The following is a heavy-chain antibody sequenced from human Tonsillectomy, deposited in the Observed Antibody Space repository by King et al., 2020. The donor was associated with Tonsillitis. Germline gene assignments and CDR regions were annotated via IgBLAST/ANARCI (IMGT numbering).Heavy chain of an antibody. CDR2: VTWNIGNE. Sequence: QLVQSGGGLVQPGRSLRLSCAASGFTCDDYSMNSFRQAPGKGLAWVLGVTWNIGNEDYVDSVKGRFSISWDNAKNSRYLQMNSLRAEDTALYYCAKGMYQQLEPRDAFDIWGQGTKVTVSS. V-gene: IGHV3-9*01. J-gene: IGHJ3*02. CDR1: GFTCDDYS. D-gene: IGHD2-2*01. CDR3: AKGMYQQLEPRDAFDI.